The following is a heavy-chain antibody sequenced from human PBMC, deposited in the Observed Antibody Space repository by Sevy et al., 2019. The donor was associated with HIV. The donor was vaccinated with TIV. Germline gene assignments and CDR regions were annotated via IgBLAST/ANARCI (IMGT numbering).Heavy chain of an antibody. V-gene: IGHV1-18*01. J-gene: IGHJ4*02. D-gene: IGHD1-26*01. CDR2: INHSDCNR. CDR3: ARDVTGIYYVDY. Sequence: ASVKVSCKTSGYTFTDYGIGWVRQAPGQGLEWVSWINHSDCNRNYAQRLQGRVTMTTDTSTGTAYMELWSLRSDDTAIYYCARDVTGIYYVDYWGQGTLVTVSS. CDR1: GYTFTDYG.